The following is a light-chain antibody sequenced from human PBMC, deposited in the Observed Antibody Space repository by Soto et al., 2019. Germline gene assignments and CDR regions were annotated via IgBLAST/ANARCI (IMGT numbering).Light chain of an antibody. CDR2: DAS. Sequence: DIQMTQSPSTVSASVGDGVTITCRASQSISTWLAWYQQKSGKAPKLLIYDASTLESGVPSGFSGSGSGTEFTLTISSLQPDDFATYYCQQYNSYPSTFGQGTKLEIK. CDR3: QQYNSYPST. J-gene: IGKJ2*01. V-gene: IGKV1-5*01. CDR1: QSISTW.